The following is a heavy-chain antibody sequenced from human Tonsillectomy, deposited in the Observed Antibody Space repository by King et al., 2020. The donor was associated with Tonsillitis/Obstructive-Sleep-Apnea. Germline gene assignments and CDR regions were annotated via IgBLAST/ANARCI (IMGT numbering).Heavy chain of an antibody. CDR2: INNDASST. J-gene: IGHJ4*02. CDR3: ARGALGISPHFAC. V-gene: IGHV3-74*01. Sequence: QLVESGGGLVQPGGSLRLSCAASGFTFSSYWMHWVRQAPGKGLVWVSRINNDASSTNYADSVKGRFTISRDNAKNTLYLQMNSLRAEDTAVYYCARGALGISPHFACWGQGTLVTVSP. CDR1: GFTFSSYW. D-gene: IGHD7-27*01.